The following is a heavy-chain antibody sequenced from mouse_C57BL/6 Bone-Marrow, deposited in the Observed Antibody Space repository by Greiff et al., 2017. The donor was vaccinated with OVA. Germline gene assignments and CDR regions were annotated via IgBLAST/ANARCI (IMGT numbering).Heavy chain of an antibody. J-gene: IGHJ3*01. V-gene: IGHV1-64*01. CDR2: IHPNSGST. D-gene: IGHD1-1*01. Sequence: VQLQQPGAELVKPGASVKLSCKASGYTFTSYWMHWVKQRPGQGLEWIGMIHPNSGSTNYNEKFKSKATLTVDKSSSTAYMQLSSLTSEDSAVYYCARGVLLRYLFAYWGQGTLVTVSA. CDR1: GYTFTSYW. CDR3: ARGVLLRYLFAY.